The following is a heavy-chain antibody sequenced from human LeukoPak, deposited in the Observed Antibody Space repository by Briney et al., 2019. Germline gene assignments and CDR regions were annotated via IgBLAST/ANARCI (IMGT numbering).Heavy chain of an antibody. J-gene: IGHJ5*02. CDR3: ARVIVVVPAANNWFDP. D-gene: IGHD2-2*01. V-gene: IGHV4-30-4*01. CDR2: IYYSGST. Sequence: PSQTLSLTCTVSGGSISRGDYYWSWIRQPPGKGLEGIGYIYYSGSTYYNPSLNSRVTISVDTYKNQFSLKLSSVTAADTAVYYCARVIVVVPAANNWFDPWGQGTLVTVSS. CDR1: GGSISRGDYY.